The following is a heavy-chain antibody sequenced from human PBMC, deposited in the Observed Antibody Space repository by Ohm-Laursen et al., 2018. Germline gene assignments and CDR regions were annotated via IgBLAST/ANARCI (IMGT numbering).Heavy chain of an antibody. J-gene: IGHJ4*02. D-gene: IGHD1-1*01. Sequence: SLRLSCTASGFTFSSSWMHWVRQAPGKGLVWVSRINSDGSITSYADSVKGRFTMSTDSAKNTLYLQMSSLRAEDTAVYYCARSGTTPFDYWGQGTLVSVSS. CDR1: GFTFSSSW. V-gene: IGHV3-74*01. CDR2: INSDGSIT. CDR3: ARSGTTPFDY.